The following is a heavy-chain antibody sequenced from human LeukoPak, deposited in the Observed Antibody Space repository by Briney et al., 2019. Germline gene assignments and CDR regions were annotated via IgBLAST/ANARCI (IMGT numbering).Heavy chain of an antibody. J-gene: IGHJ5*02. D-gene: IGHD2-15*01. CDR1: GYTFTNYG. V-gene: IGHV1-18*01. CDR3: VRDYFCSGGTCDDCFDP. Sequence: ASVKVSCKASGYTFTNYGISWVRQAPGQGLEWMAWIGTYNHDTNYAQKFRGRVTLTTDTSTSTAYMGLRSLGSDDTAVYYCVRDYFCSGGTCDDCFDPWGQGTLVTVSS. CDR2: IGTYNHDT.